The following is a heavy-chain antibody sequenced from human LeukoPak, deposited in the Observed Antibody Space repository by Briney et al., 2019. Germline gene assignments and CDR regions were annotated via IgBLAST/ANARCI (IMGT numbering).Heavy chain of an antibody. J-gene: IGHJ3*02. CDR1: GGSISSSSYY. V-gene: IGHV4-39*01. CDR3: ARVLPYMEDAFDI. CDR2: IYYSGST. Sequence: SETLSLTCTVSGGSISSSSYYWGWIRQPPGKGLEWIGSIYYSGSTYYNPSLKSRVTISVDASKNQFSLKLSSVTAADTAVYYCARVLPYMEDAFDIWGQGTMVTVSS. D-gene: IGHD2-2*02.